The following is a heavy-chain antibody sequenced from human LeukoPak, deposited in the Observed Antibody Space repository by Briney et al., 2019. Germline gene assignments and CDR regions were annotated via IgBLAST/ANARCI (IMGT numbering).Heavy chain of an antibody. J-gene: IGHJ4*02. D-gene: IGHD6-6*01. CDR3: ARVRSIAALSDY. V-gene: IGHV4-61*01. CDR1: GGSVSSGSYY. CDR2: IYYSGST. Sequence: SETLSLTCTVSGGSVSSGSYYWRWLRQPPGKGLEWIGYIYYSGSTNYNPSLKSRVTISVDTSKNQFSLKLSSVTAADTAVYYCARVRSIAALSDYWGQGTLVTVSS.